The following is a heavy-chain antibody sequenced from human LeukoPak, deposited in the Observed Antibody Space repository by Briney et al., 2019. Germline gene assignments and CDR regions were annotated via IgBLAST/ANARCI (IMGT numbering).Heavy chain of an antibody. Sequence: PGRSLRLSCAASGFTFSSYWMSWVRQAPGKGLEWVANIKQDGSEKYYVDSVKGRFTISRDNAKNSLYLQMNSLRAEDTAVYYCARDTLEGLWYGGYENLYYYYYMDVWGKGTTVTISS. D-gene: IGHD5-12*01. CDR2: IKQDGSEK. CDR3: ARDTLEGLWYGGYENLYYYYYMDV. J-gene: IGHJ6*03. V-gene: IGHV3-7*01. CDR1: GFTFSSYW.